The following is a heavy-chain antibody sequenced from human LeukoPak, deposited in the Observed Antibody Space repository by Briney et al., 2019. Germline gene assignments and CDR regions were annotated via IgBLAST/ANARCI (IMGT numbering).Heavy chain of an antibody. Sequence: GGSLRLSCAGSGFTFSSYSMNWVRQAPGKGLEWVSSITSSSSYIYYADSVKGRFTISRDNAKKSVYLQMNSLRAEDTAVYYRARGSTYSSGWYTGFDYWGQGTLVTVSS. V-gene: IGHV3-21*01. CDR3: ARGSTYSSGWYTGFDY. CDR1: GFTFSSYS. D-gene: IGHD6-19*01. J-gene: IGHJ4*02. CDR2: ITSSSSYI.